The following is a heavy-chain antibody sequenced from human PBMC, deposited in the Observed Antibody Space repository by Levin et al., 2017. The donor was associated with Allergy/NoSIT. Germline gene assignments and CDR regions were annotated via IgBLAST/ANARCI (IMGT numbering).Heavy chain of an antibody. CDR1: GYSFTSYW. V-gene: IGHV5-51*01. D-gene: IGHD2-15*01. J-gene: IGHJ6*02. Sequence: RGESLKISCKGSGYSFTSYWIGWVRQMPGKGLEWMGIIYPGDSDTRYSPSFQGQVTISADKSISTAYLLWSSLKASDTAMYYCARLSTGEREYCSGGSCYAISGVYYYGMDVWGQGTTVTVSS. CDR3: ARLSTGEREYCSGGSCYAISGVYYYGMDV. CDR2: IYPGDSDT.